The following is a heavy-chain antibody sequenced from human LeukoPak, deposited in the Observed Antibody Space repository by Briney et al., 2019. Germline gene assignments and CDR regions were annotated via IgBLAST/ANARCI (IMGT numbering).Heavy chain of an antibody. CDR3: ARVVTPYYYYGMDV. V-gene: IGHV3-21*01. CDR1: GFTFSSYS. J-gene: IGHJ6*02. CDR2: ISSTSSYL. D-gene: IGHD3-10*01. Sequence: PGGSLRLSCAASGFTFSSYSMNWVRQAPGKGLGWVSSISSTSSYLYYADSVKGRFTISRDSAKNSLYLQMSSLRAEDTAVYYCARVVTPYYYYGMDVWGQGTTVTVSS.